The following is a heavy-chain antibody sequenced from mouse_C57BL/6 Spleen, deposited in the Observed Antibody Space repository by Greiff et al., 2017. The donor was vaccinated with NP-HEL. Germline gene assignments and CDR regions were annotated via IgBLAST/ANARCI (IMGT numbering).Heavy chain of an antibody. CDR2: INPNYGTT. CDR1: GYSFTDYN. V-gene: IGHV1-39*01. CDR3: AEGYYGSSYWYFDV. D-gene: IGHD1-1*01. Sequence: EVKLLESGPELVKPGASVKISCKASGYSFTDYNMNWVKQSNGKSLEWIGVINPNYGTTSYNQKFKGKATLTVDQSSSTAYMQLNSLTSEDSAVYYCAEGYYGSSYWYFDVWGTGTTVTVSS. J-gene: IGHJ1*03.